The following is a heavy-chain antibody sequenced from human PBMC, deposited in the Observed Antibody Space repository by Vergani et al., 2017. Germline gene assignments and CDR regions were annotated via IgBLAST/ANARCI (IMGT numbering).Heavy chain of an antibody. CDR1: GGSISSYY. V-gene: IGHV4-4*07. D-gene: IGHD3-22*01. CDR3: ARDRGHYDSSEYYFDY. CDR2: IYTSGST. J-gene: IGHJ4*02. Sequence: QVQLQESGPGLVKPSETLSLTCTVSGGSISSYYWSWIRQPAGKGLEWIGRIYTSGSTNYNPSLKSRVTMSVDTSKNQFSLKLSSVTAADTAVYYCARDRGHYDSSEYYFDYWGLGTLVTVSS.